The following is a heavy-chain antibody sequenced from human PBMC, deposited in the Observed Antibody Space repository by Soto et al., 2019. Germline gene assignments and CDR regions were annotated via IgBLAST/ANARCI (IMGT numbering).Heavy chain of an antibody. CDR3: TRANPNYDILTGSRTKYYYYYYGMDV. CDR1: GFTFSSYG. D-gene: IGHD3-9*01. Sequence: GGSLRLSCAASGFTFSSYGMHWVRQAPGKGLEWLAVISYDGSNKYYADSVKGRFTISRDNSKNTLYLQMNSLRAEDTAVYYCTRANPNYDILTGSRTKYYYYYYGMDVWGQGTTVTVS. V-gene: IGHV3-30*03. J-gene: IGHJ6*02. CDR2: ISYDGSNK.